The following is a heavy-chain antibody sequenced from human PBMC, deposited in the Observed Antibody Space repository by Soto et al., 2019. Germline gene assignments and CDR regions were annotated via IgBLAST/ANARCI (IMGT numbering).Heavy chain of an antibody. CDR1: GFTFSSYG. D-gene: IGHD5-12*01. V-gene: IGHV3-33*01. J-gene: IGHJ5*02. Sequence: QVQLVESGGGVVQPGRSLRLSCAASGFTFSSYGMHWVRQAPGKGLEWVAVIWYDGSNKYYADSVKGRLTISRDNSKNTLYLQMNSPGAEDTAVYYCARDGGCGDGYTVGCNWFDPWGQGTLVTVSS. CDR3: ARDGGCGDGYTVGCNWFDP. CDR2: IWYDGSNK.